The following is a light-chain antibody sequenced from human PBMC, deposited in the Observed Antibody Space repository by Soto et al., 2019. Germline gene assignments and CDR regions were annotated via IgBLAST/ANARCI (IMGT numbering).Light chain of an antibody. Sequence: EIVLTQSPVTLSLSPGERATLSCRASQSVSSYLAWYQQKPVKAPRLLIYDASNRATGIPARFSGSGSGTDFTLTISSLEPEDFAVYYCQQRSNWPPLTFGGGTKVEIK. CDR3: QQRSNWPPLT. CDR2: DAS. V-gene: IGKV3-11*01. J-gene: IGKJ4*01. CDR1: QSVSSY.